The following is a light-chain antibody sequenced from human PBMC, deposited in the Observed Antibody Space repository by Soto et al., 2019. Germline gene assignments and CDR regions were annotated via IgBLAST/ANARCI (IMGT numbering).Light chain of an antibody. CDR3: QQYSSYPWT. V-gene: IGKV1-5*03. CDR2: KSS. J-gene: IGKJ1*01. CDR1: QGISSW. Sequence: DIQMTQSPSTLSASVGDRVTITCRASQGISSWLAWYQQKPGKAPNLLIYKSSSLESGVPSRFSGSGSGTEFTLTISSLQPDDFATYYCQQYSSYPWTFGQGTKVEIK.